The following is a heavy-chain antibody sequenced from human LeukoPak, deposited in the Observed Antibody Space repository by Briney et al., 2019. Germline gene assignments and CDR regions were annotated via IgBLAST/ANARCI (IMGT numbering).Heavy chain of an antibody. V-gene: IGHV1-2*02. J-gene: IGHJ5*02. D-gene: IGHD3-10*01. CDR3: ARGLEEYHYGSWNYHH. CDR2: INPNSGGT. Sequence: ASVTETFKACAYTFIGYHWRWGRQAPAQGLEWMGFINPNSGGTNYEQKFQGRVTLTDDTNNSTDYEKLSSITYDASAVDYCARGLEEYHYGSWNYHHWGQGTLVTVSS. CDR1: AYTFIGYH.